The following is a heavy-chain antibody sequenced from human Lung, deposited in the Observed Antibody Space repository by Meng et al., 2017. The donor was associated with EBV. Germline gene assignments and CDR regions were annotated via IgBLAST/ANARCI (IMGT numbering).Heavy chain of an antibody. Sequence: LQDSRPGLVKPSHTLSLTCTVSGGSIRSGGHYWCWIRQPPGKSLECIGYIYSSGSTYYTPSLKSLVSISVDTSNNQFSLKLSSVTAADTAVYYCARAVDTGYFDYWGQGTLVTVSS. D-gene: IGHD5-18*01. V-gene: IGHV4-31*01. CDR1: GGSIRSGGHY. J-gene: IGHJ4*02. CDR3: ARAVDTGYFDY. CDR2: IYSSGST.